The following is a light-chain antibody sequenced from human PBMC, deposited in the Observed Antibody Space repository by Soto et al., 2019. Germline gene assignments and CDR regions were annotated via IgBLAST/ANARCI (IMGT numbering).Light chain of an antibody. CDR1: QSVSSN. CDR2: DIS. V-gene: IGKV3D-15*01. J-gene: IGKJ4*01. CDR3: QQYNSWPLT. Sequence: ETVMTQSPATLSLSPGEISTLSCRASQSVSSNLAWYQQKPGQPPRLLIYDISTRATGIPTRFSGSGSGTEFTLTISSLQSEDFAVYYCQQYNSWPLTFGGGNKVDIK.